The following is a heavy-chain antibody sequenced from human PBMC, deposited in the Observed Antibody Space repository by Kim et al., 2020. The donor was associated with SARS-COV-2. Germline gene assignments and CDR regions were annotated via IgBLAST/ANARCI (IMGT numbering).Heavy chain of an antibody. CDR1: GYTFTSYD. CDR3: ARGPLTIAARPYYYYGMDV. Sequence: ASVKVSCKASGYTFTSYDINWVRQATGQGLEWMGWMNPNSGNTGYAQKFQGRVTMTRNTSISTAYMELSSLRSEDTAVYYCARGPLTIAARPYYYYGMDVWGQGTTVTVSS. D-gene: IGHD6-6*01. CDR2: MNPNSGNT. J-gene: IGHJ6*02. V-gene: IGHV1-8*01.